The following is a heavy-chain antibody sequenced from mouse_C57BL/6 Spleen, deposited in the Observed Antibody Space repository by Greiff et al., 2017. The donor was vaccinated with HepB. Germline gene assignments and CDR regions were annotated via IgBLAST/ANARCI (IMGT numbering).Heavy chain of an antibody. Sequence: EVKLVESGEGLVKPGGSLKLSCAASGFTFSSYAMSWVRQTPEKRLEWVAYISSGGDYIYYADTVKGRFTISRDNARNTLYLQMSSLKSEDTAMYYCTRVRYYGDAMDYWGQGTSVTVSS. V-gene: IGHV5-9-1*02. CDR3: TRVRYYGDAMDY. CDR2: ISSGGDYI. D-gene: IGHD1-1*01. J-gene: IGHJ4*01. CDR1: GFTFSSYA.